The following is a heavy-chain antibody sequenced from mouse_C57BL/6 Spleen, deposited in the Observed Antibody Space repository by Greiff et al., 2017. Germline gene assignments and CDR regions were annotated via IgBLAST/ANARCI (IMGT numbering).Heavy chain of an antibody. CDR1: GYTFTDYE. J-gene: IGHJ4*01. Sequence: QVQLQQSGAELVRPGASVTLSCKASGYTFTDYEMHWVKQTPVHGLEWIGAIDPETGGTAYNQKFKGKAILTADKSSSTAYMELRSLTSEDSAVYYCTRYDGYYLYAMDYWGQGTSVTVSS. V-gene: IGHV1-15*01. D-gene: IGHD2-3*01. CDR3: TRYDGYYLYAMDY. CDR2: IDPETGGT.